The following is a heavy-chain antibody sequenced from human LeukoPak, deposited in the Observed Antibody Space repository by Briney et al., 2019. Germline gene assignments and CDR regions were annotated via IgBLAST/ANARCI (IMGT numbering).Heavy chain of an antibody. Sequence: GGSLRLSCAASGFTFSSYWMSWVRQAPGKGLEWVANIKQDGSEKYYVDSVKGRFTISRDNAKNSLYLQMNSLRAEDTAVYYCAKDNVFGGYSYGYAPGYFDYWGQGTLVTVSS. CDR1: GFTFSSYW. CDR3: AKDNVFGGYSYGYAPGYFDY. V-gene: IGHV3-7*03. CDR2: IKQDGSEK. D-gene: IGHD5-18*01. J-gene: IGHJ4*02.